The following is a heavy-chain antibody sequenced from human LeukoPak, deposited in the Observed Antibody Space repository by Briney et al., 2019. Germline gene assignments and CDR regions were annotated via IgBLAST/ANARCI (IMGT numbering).Heavy chain of an antibody. CDR3: AKGESSSWSYYYYGMDV. CDR1: GFTFNNYA. J-gene: IGHJ6*02. CDR2: ISGSGGST. V-gene: IGHV3-23*01. D-gene: IGHD6-13*01. Sequence: GGSLRLSCAASGFTFNNYAMSWVRQALGKGLEWVSAISGSGGSTYYADSVKGRFTISRDNSKNTLYLQMNSLRAEDTAVYSCAKGESSSWSYYYYGMDVWGQGTTVTVSS.